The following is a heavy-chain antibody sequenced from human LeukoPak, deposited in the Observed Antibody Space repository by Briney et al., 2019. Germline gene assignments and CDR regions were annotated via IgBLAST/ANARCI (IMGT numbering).Heavy chain of an antibody. Sequence: AGGSLRLSCAASGFTFSGSAMHWVRQASGKGLEWVGRIRSKANSYATAYVASVKGRFTISRDDSKNTAYLQMNSLKTEDTAVYYCARWDYDSSGYALYYFDYWGQGTLVTVSS. V-gene: IGHV3-73*01. J-gene: IGHJ4*02. CDR1: GFTFSGSA. CDR3: ARWDYDSSGYALYYFDY. CDR2: IRSKANSYAT. D-gene: IGHD3-22*01.